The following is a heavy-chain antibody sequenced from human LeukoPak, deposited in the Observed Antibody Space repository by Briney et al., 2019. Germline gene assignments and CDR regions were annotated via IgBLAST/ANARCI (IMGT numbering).Heavy chain of an antibody. CDR3: ARARWQLVPYFDS. CDR2: IYPNSCGT. CDR1: RYTLTDYY. Sequence: SVNVSCKASRYTLTDYYMHWVGQPPCQGREWMGWIYPNSCGTNFAQKFQGMVAMTRDTSISTAYMELGSLRSDDTDVYYCARARWQLVPYFDSWGQGTLVTVSS. D-gene: IGHD6-6*01. J-gene: IGHJ4*02. V-gene: IGHV1-2*02.